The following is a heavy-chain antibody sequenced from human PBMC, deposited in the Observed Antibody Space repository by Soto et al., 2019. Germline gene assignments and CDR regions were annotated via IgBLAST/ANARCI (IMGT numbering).Heavy chain of an antibody. V-gene: IGHV4-59*01. CDR1: CGSISIYY. J-gene: IGHJ4*02. Sequence: SLTCTVSCGSISIYYWSWIRQPPGKGLEWIGYIYYSGSTNYNPSLKSRVTISVDTSKNQFSLKLSSVTAADTAVYYCARGEGYFDYWGQGTLVTVSS. D-gene: IGHD1-26*01. CDR2: IYYSGST. CDR3: ARGEGYFDY.